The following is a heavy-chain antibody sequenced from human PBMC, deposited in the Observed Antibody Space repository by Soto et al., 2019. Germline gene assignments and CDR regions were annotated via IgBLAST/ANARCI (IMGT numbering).Heavy chain of an antibody. D-gene: IGHD4-4*01. J-gene: IGHJ4*02. V-gene: IGHV3-7*03. CDR1: GFTFTDFY. Sequence: EVQLVQSGGGLVQPGGSLRLSCVGSGFTFTDFYMNWVRQAPGKGLEWVANIRPDGSETNYVESVKGRFTTSRDNAKTSLLLQMNSLRADDTAVYYCAGWGGHDYNYWGQGILVTVSS. CDR3: AGWGGHDYNY. CDR2: IRPDGSET.